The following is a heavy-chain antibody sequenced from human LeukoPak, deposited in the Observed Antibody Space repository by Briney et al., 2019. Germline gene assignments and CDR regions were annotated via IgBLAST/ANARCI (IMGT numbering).Heavy chain of an antibody. Sequence: GGSLRLSCAASGFPLSSNWMSWVRQAPGKGLEWVANIKQDGSDKYYVDSVKGRFTISRDNARSSLWLQMNGLRAEDTAVYYCAKDLEIFGVVIIPYFDYWGQGTLVTVSS. CDR2: IKQDGSDK. V-gene: IGHV3-7*01. D-gene: IGHD3-3*01. J-gene: IGHJ4*02. CDR3: AKDLEIFGVVIIPYFDY. CDR1: GFPLSSNW.